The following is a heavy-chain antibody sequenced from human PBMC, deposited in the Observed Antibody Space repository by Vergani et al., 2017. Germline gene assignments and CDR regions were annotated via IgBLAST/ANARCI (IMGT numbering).Heavy chain of an antibody. CDR3: ARDEGRLDS. V-gene: IGHV4-59*01. D-gene: IGHD3-22*01. CDR2: IYYSGST. J-gene: IGHJ4*02. Sequence: QVQLQESGPGLVKPSETLSLTCTVSGGSISSYYWSWIRQPPGKGLEWIGYIYYSGSTNYNPSLKSRVTISVDTSKNQFSLKLSSVTXADTAVYYCARDEGRLDSWGQGTLVTVSS. CDR1: GGSISSYY.